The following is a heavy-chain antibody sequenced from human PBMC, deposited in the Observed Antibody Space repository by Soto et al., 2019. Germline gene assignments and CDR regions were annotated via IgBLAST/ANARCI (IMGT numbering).Heavy chain of an antibody. J-gene: IGHJ4*02. CDR3: AITRYFGSFGGY. D-gene: IGHD3-9*01. V-gene: IGHV1-46*03. Sequence: GAPVKVSCKASGYTFTSYFIHWVRQAPGQGLEWMGIINPSDGRTTYAQKFQGRVTVTRDTSTSTVYMELSSLISEDTAMYYCAITRYFGSFGGYWGPGTLVTVSS. CDR1: GYTFTSYF. CDR2: INPSDGRT.